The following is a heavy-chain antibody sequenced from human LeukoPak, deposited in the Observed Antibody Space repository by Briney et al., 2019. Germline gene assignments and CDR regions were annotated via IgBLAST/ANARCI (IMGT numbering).Heavy chain of an antibody. V-gene: IGHV5-51*01. CDR3: ARHMAHDYGGNPFDY. D-gene: IGHD4-23*01. CDR2: IYPGDSDT. J-gene: IGHJ4*02. CDR1: GYSFTSYW. Sequence: GESLKISCKGSGYSFTSYWIGWVRQMPGKGLEWMGIIYPGDSDTRYSPSFQGQVTISADKSISTAYLQWSSLKASDTAMYYCARHMAHDYGGNPFDYWGQGTLVTVSS.